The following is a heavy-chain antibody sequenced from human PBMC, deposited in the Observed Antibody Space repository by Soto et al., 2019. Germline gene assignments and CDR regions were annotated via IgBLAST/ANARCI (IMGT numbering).Heavy chain of an antibody. V-gene: IGHV1-18*01. CDR1: GYTFTSYG. Sequence: QVQLVQSGAEVKKPGASVTVSCKASGYTFTSYGISWVRQAPGQGLEWMGGISAYNGNTNYAQKLQGRVTMTTDTSTSTAYMELRSLRADETAVYYCARAPCSGGSCYLWPDYWGQGTLVTVSS. D-gene: IGHD2-15*01. CDR2: ISAYNGNT. CDR3: ARAPCSGGSCYLWPDY. J-gene: IGHJ4*02.